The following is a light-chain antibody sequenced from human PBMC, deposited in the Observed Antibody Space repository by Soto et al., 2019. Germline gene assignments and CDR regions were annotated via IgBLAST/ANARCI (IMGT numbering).Light chain of an antibody. Sequence: ETVLTQSPATLSVSPGERATLSCRASQSVSSSLAWYQQRPGQAPRLLIYGASTRATGIPARFSGSVSGTEFTLTITSLQSEDFAVYYCQQYNIWPPWTFGQGTKVEIK. CDR1: QSVSSS. V-gene: IGKV3-15*01. CDR3: QQYNIWPPWT. CDR2: GAS. J-gene: IGKJ1*01.